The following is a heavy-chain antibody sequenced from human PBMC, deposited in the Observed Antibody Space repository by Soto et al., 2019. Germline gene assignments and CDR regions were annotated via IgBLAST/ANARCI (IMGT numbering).Heavy chain of an antibody. CDR2: ISGSGGST. CDR1: GFTFSSYA. CDR3: AKEVEAYYYDSSGSPVVDYYYAMDV. Sequence: GSLRLSCAASGFTFSSYAMSWVRQAPGKGLEWVSSISGSGGSTYYADSVKGRFTISRDNSKNTLYLQMNSLRAEDTAVYYCAKEVEAYYYDSSGSPVVDYYYAMDVWGLGTTVTVSS. D-gene: IGHD3-22*01. J-gene: IGHJ6*02. V-gene: IGHV3-23*01.